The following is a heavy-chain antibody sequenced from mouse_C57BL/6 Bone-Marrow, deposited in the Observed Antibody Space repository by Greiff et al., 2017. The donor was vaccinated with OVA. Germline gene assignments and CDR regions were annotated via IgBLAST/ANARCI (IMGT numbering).Heavy chain of an antibody. J-gene: IGHJ1*03. CDR2: INPNNGGT. Sequence: VQLQQSGPELVKPGASVKISCKASGYTFTDYYMNWVKQSHGKSLEWIGDINPNNGGTSYNQKFKGKATLTVDKSSSTAYMELRSLTSEDSAVYYCARKPFDVWGTGTTVTVSS. CDR3: ARKPFDV. V-gene: IGHV1-26*01. CDR1: GYTFTDYY.